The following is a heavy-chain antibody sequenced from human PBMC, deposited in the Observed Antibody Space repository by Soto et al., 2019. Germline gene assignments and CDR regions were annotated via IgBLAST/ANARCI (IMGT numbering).Heavy chain of an antibody. CDR1: GYTFTSYA. J-gene: IGHJ3*02. CDR3: AANIVVASDAFDI. Sequence: SVKVSCKASGYTFTSYAISWVRQAPGQGLEWMGGIIPIFGTANYAQKFQGRVTITADESTSTAYMGLSSLRSEDTAVYYCAANIVVASDAFDIWGQGTMVTVSS. V-gene: IGHV1-69*13. CDR2: IIPIFGTA. D-gene: IGHD3-22*01.